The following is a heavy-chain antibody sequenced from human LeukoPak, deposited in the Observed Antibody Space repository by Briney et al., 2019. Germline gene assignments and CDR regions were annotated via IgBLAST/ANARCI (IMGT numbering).Heavy chain of an antibody. D-gene: IGHD6-13*01. CDR2: IYYGGST. CDR3: ARIAAAGGYYYYYYMDV. J-gene: IGHJ6*03. V-gene: IGHV4-39*07. CDR1: GGSVSRNSDY. Sequence: SETLSLTCTVSGGSVSRNSDYWGWIRQPPGKGLEWIGSIYYGGSTYYNPSLKSRVTISLDTSKNQFSLKLSSVTAADTAVYYCARIAAAGGYYYYYYMDVWGKGTTVTVSS.